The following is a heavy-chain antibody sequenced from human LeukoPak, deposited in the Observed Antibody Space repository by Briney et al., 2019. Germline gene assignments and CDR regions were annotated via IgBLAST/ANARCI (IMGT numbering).Heavy chain of an antibody. CDR2: ISGSGGST. D-gene: IGHD5-24*01. Sequence: GGSLRLSCAASGFTFSSYAMSWVRQAPGKGLEWVSAISGSGGSTYYADSVKGRFTISRDNSKNTPYLQMNSLRAEDTAVYYCARGDGYNFDYWGQGTLVTVSS. V-gene: IGHV3-23*01. J-gene: IGHJ4*02. CDR3: ARGDGYNFDY. CDR1: GFTFSSYA.